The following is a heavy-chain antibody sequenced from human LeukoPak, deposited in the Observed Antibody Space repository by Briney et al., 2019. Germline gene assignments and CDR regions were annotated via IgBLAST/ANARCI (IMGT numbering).Heavy chain of an antibody. Sequence: GGSLRLSCAASGFTFSSYGMHWVRQAPGKGLEWVAVIWYDGSNKYYADSVKGRFTFSRDNSKNTLYLQMNSLTVEDTAVYYCARSQSSSLIDYWGQGTLVTVSS. CDR1: GFTFSSYG. D-gene: IGHD6-13*01. J-gene: IGHJ4*02. V-gene: IGHV3-33*01. CDR2: IWYDGSNK. CDR3: ARSQSSSLIDY.